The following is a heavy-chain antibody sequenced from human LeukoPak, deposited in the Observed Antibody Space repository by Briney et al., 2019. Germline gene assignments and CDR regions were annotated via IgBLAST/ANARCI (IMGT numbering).Heavy chain of an antibody. Sequence: KASETLSLTCAVYGGSFSGYYWSWIRQPPGKGLEWIGEINHSGSTNYNPSLKSRVTISVDTSKNQFSLKLSSVTAADTAVYYCARGPATRYCSGTSCYIVGAFDIWGQGTMVTVSS. CDR2: INHSGST. CDR3: ARGPATRYCSGTSCYIVGAFDI. V-gene: IGHV4-34*01. J-gene: IGHJ3*02. D-gene: IGHD2-2*02. CDR1: GGSFSGYY.